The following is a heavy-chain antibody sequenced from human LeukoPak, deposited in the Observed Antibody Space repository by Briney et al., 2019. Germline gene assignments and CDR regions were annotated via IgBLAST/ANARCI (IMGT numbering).Heavy chain of an antibody. CDR2: IYYSGST. J-gene: IGHJ4*02. V-gene: IGHV4-39*01. Sequence: PSQTLSLTCTVSGGSISSGSYYWGWIRQPPGKGLEWIGTIYYSGSTYYNPSLKSRVTISVDTSKNQFSLKLSSVTAADTAVYYCARQMTYRSGSLDYWGQGTLVTVSS. CDR3: ARQMTYRSGSLDY. D-gene: IGHD6-19*01. CDR1: GGSISSGSYY.